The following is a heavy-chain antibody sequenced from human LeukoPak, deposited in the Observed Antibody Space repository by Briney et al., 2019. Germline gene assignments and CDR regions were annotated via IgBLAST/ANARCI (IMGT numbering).Heavy chain of an antibody. D-gene: IGHD3-16*02. J-gene: IGHJ4*02. Sequence: GSLRLSCGASGFTFSSYNMNWVRQAPGKGLEWIGEINHSGSTNYNPSLKSRVTISVDTSKNQFSLKLSSVTAADTAVYYCARGPIYYDYVWGSYRYFSFDYWGQGTLVTVSS. CDR3: ARGPIYYDYVWGSYRYFSFDY. CDR2: INHSGST. CDR1: GFTFSSYN. V-gene: IGHV4-34*01.